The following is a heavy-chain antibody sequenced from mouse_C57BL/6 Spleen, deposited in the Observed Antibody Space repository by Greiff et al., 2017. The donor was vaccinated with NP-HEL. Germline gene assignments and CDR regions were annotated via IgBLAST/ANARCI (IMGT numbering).Heavy chain of an antibody. CDR1: GYTFTSYG. Sequence: QVQLQQPGAERGKPGASVKLSCKAAGYTFTSYGRHGGKQRAGKGREGRGRRNKKRGSTNYNEKFKSKATLTVDKSSSTAYMQLSSLTSEDSAVYYCARPGDDYGAWYFDYWGQGTTLTVSS. D-gene: IGHD2-4*01. CDR3: ARPGDDYGAWYFDY. J-gene: IGHJ2*01. V-gene: IGHV1-64*01. CDR2: RNKKRGST.